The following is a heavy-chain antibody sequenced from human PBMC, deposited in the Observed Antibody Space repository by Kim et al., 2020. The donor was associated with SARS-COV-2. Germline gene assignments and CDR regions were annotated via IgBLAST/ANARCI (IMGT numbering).Heavy chain of an antibody. D-gene: IGHD5-12*01. CDR2: IWYDGSNK. CDR1: GFTFSSYG. Sequence: GGSLRLSCAASGFTFSSYGMHWVRQAPGKGLEWVAVIWYDGSNKYYADSVKGRFTISRDNSKNTLYLQMNSLRAEDTAVYYCAREGWLQLPTHFDYWGQGTLVTVSS. CDR3: AREGWLQLPTHFDY. V-gene: IGHV3-33*01. J-gene: IGHJ4*02.